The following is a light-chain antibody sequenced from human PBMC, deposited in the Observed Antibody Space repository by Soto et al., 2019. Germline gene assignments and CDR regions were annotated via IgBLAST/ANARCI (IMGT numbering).Light chain of an antibody. CDR3: SSFTSSSSVV. J-gene: IGLJ2*01. Sequence: HSALTQPASVSGSPGQSITISCTGTSSDVGGYNYVSWYQQHPGKAPKLMIFEVSNRPSGVSDRFSGSKSGYTASLTISGLQAEDEADYYCSSFTSSSSVVFGGGTKLTVL. CDR1: SSDVGGYNY. CDR2: EVS. V-gene: IGLV2-14*01.